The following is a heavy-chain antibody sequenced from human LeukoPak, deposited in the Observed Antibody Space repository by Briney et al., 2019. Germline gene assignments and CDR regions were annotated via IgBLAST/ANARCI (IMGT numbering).Heavy chain of an antibody. V-gene: IGHV3-53*04. CDR3: AGGSRRDGYDC. CDR2: IYDNGDA. CDR1: RFTVSSNY. J-gene: IGHJ4*02. Sequence: GGSLRLSCAASRFTVSSNYMSWVRQAPGKGLEWVSVIYDNGDAYSADSVKGRFTISRHNSKNTLYLQMNSLRPEDTAVYYCAGGSRRDGYDCWGQGTLVTVSS. D-gene: IGHD5-24*01.